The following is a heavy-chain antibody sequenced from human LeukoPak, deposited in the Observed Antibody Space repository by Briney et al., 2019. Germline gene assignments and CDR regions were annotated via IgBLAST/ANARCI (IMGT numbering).Heavy chain of an antibody. CDR1: GYTFTSYG. CDR2: IIPIFGTA. J-gene: IGHJ4*02. CDR3: ARERSLPTYYYDSSVCFDY. Sequence: GASVKVSCKASGYTFTSYGISWVRQAPGQGLEWMGRIIPIFGTANYAQKFQGRVTITTDESTSTAYMELSSLRSEDTAVYYCARERSLPTYYYDSSVCFDYWGQGTLVTVSS. D-gene: IGHD3-22*01. V-gene: IGHV1-69*05.